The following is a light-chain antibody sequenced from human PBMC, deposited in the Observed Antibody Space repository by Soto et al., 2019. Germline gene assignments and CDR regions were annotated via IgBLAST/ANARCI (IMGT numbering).Light chain of an antibody. CDR3: SSYTSTSTLDVLDVA. Sequence: QSALTQPASVSGSPGQSITISCTGTSSDVGGYNFVSWYQQHPGKAPKLMIYDVSNWPSGVSNRFSGSKSGNTASLTISGLQAEDEADYYCSSYTSTSTLDVLDVAFGGGTKLTVL. J-gene: IGLJ2*01. CDR1: SSDVGGYNF. V-gene: IGLV2-14*03. CDR2: DVS.